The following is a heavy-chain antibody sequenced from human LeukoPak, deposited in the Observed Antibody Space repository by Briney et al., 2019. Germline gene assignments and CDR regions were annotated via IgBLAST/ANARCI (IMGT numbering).Heavy chain of an antibody. CDR1: GFTFSSYS. CDR3: ARSEFEAFDM. CDR2: ITTSSSYI. Sequence: PGGSLRLSCAASGFTFSSYSMNWVRQAPGKGLEWVSSITTSSSYIYYADSVKGRFTISRDNAKNSLYLQMNSLRAEDTAVYYCARSEFEAFDMWGQGTMVTVSS. J-gene: IGHJ3*02. D-gene: IGHD3-10*01. V-gene: IGHV3-21*01.